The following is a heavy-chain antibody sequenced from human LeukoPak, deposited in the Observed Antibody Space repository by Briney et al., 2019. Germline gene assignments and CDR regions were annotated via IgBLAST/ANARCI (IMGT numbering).Heavy chain of an antibody. Sequence: KARGSLRLSCAASGFTFSDHYMNWVRQAPGKGLEWLSYISSTSGFTNYADSVKGRFTISRDNAKNSLYLQMNSLRGGDTAVYYCARGVYYFDYWGQGTLVTVSS. CDR1: GFTFSDHY. CDR2: ISSTSGFT. CDR3: ARGVYYFDY. V-gene: IGHV3-11*05. J-gene: IGHJ4*02.